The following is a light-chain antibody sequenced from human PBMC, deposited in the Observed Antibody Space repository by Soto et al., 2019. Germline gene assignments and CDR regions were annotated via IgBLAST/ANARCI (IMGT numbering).Light chain of an antibody. J-gene: IGLJ2*01. CDR2: DVS. Sequence: QSALTQPASVSGSPGQSITISCTGTGSDVGGYNYVSWYQQHPGKAPKLMIYDVSNRPSGVSNRFSGSKSGNTASLTISGLQAEDEADYYCSSYTSSSTPYVVFGGGTQLTVL. CDR3: SSYTSSSTPYVV. CDR1: GSDVGGYNY. V-gene: IGLV2-14*01.